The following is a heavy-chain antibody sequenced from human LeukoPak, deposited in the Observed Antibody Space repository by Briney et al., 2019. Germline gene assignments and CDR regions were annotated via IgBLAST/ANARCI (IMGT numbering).Heavy chain of an antibody. CDR3: AKLVVSATYY. Sequence: GGSLRLSCAASGFTFSRYGMSWVRQAPGKGLQWVSGINGSGRSTYYADSVKGRFTISRDNSKNMLYLQMNSLRAEDTAVYYCAKLVVSATYYWGQGTLVTVSS. V-gene: IGHV3-23*01. CDR2: INGSGRST. D-gene: IGHD2-15*01. CDR1: GFTFSRYG. J-gene: IGHJ4*02.